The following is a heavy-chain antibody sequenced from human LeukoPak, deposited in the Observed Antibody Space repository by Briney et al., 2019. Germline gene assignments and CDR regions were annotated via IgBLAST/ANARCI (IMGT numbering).Heavy chain of an antibody. J-gene: IGHJ4*02. CDR2: IYYSGST. Sequence: SETLSLTCTVSGGSISSSSYYWGWIRQPPGKGLEWIGSIYYSGSTYYNPSLKSRVTISVDTSKNQFSLKLSSVTAADTAVYYCARALRSSGWSPDYWGQGTLVTVSS. V-gene: IGHV4-39*07. CDR3: ARALRSSGWSPDY. CDR1: GGSISSSSYY. D-gene: IGHD6-19*01.